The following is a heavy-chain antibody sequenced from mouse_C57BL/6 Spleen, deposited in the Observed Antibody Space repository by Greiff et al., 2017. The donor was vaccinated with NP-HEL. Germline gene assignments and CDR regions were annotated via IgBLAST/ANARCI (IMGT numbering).Heavy chain of an antibody. Sequence: QVHVKQSGAELARPGASVKLSCKASGYTFTSYGISWVKQRTGQGLEWIGEIYPRSGNTYYNEKFKGKATLTADKSSSTAYMELRSLTSEDSAVYFCARWGDYDASSFAYWGQGTLVTVSA. V-gene: IGHV1-81*01. J-gene: IGHJ3*01. D-gene: IGHD2-4*01. CDR1: GYTFTSYG. CDR3: ARWGDYDASSFAY. CDR2: IYPRSGNT.